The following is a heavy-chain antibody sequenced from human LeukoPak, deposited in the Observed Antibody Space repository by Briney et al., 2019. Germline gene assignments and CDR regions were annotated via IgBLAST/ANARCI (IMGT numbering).Heavy chain of an antibody. V-gene: IGHV1-2*02. CDR1: GYTFTGYY. J-gene: IGHJ6*04. D-gene: IGHD3-10*01. Sequence: ASVKVSCKASGYTFTGYYMHWVRQAPGQGLEWMGWINPNSGGTNYAQKFQGRVTMTRDTSISTAYMELSRLRSEDTAVYYCARGRGRRLLWFGESSGMDVWGKGTTVTISS. CDR2: INPNSGGT. CDR3: ARGRGRRLLWFGESSGMDV.